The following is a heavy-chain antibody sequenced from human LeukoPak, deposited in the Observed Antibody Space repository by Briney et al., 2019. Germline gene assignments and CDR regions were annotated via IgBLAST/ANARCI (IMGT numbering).Heavy chain of an antibody. CDR3: ARLEKHYDILTGYFWLAPFDP. V-gene: IGHV4-4*02. Sequence: SEALSLTCAVSGGSISSSYWWSWVRQPPGKGLEWIGGVYHSGSTNYNPSLKSRVTISVDTSKNQFSLKLSSVTAADTAVYYCARLEKHYDILTGYFWLAPFDPWGQGTLVTVSS. CDR1: GGSISSSYW. J-gene: IGHJ5*02. D-gene: IGHD3-9*01. CDR2: VYHSGST.